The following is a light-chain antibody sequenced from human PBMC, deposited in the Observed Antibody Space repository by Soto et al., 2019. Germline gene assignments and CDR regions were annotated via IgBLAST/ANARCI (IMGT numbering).Light chain of an antibody. CDR3: AAWDDSLRGGL. J-gene: IGLJ3*02. CDR2: RNN. V-gene: IGLV1-47*01. CDR1: SSNIGSTY. Sequence: QAVVTQPPSASGTPGQRVTISCSGSSSNIGSTYVYWYQQLPGTAPKLLIYRNNQRPSEIPDRFSGSKSGTSASLAISGLRSEDEADYYCAAWDDSLRGGLFGGGTKLTVL.